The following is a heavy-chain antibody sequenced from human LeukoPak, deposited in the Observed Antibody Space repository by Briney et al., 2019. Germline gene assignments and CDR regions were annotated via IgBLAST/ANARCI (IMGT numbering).Heavy chain of an antibody. Sequence: GGSLRLSCAASGLTFSSYSMNWVRQAPGKGLEWVSSISSSSSYIYYADSVKGRFTISRDNAKNSLYLQMNSLRAEDTAVYYCARSGIAVAGPLYYYYGMDVWGQGTTVTVSS. J-gene: IGHJ6*02. D-gene: IGHD6-19*01. CDR2: ISSSSSYI. CDR3: ARSGIAVAGPLYYYYGMDV. CDR1: GLTFSSYS. V-gene: IGHV3-21*01.